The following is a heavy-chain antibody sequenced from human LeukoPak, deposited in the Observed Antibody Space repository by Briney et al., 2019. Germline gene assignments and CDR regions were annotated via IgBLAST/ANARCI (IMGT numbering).Heavy chain of an antibody. Sequence: PGGFLRLSCAASGFTFSSYGMHWVRQAPGKGLEWVAFIRYDGSNKYYADSVKGRFTISRDNSKNTLYLQMNSLRAEDTAVYYCAKDPRDYDFWSGRYYFDYWGQGTLVTVSS. CDR3: AKDPRDYDFWSGRYYFDY. D-gene: IGHD3-3*01. CDR2: IRYDGSNK. V-gene: IGHV3-30*02. CDR1: GFTFSSYG. J-gene: IGHJ4*02.